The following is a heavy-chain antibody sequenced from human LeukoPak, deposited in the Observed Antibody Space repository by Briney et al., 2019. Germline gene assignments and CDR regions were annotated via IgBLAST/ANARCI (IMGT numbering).Heavy chain of an antibody. J-gene: IGHJ5*02. CDR1: GYTFTSYG. CDR2: ISAYNGNT. Sequence: GASVKVSCKASGYTFTSYGISWVRQATGQGLEWMGWISAYNGNTNYAQKLQGRVTMTTDTSTSTAYMELRSLRSDDTAVYYCARNTAMVMVNWFDPWGQGTLVTVSS. CDR3: ARNTAMVMVNWFDP. V-gene: IGHV1-18*04. D-gene: IGHD5-18*01.